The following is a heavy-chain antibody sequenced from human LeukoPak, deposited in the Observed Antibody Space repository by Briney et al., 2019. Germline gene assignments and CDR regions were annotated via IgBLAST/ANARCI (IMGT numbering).Heavy chain of an antibody. CDR2: IIPIFGTA. V-gene: IGHV1-69*05. Sequence: SVKVSCKASGGTFSSSAISWVRQAPGQGLEWMGGIIPIFGTANYAQKFQGRVTITTDESASTAYMELSSLRSEDTAVYYCARVACGWSQYCSSTSSPFDPWGQGTLVTVSS. J-gene: IGHJ5*02. CDR1: GGTFSSSA. CDR3: ARVACGWSQYCSSTSSPFDP. D-gene: IGHD2-2*01.